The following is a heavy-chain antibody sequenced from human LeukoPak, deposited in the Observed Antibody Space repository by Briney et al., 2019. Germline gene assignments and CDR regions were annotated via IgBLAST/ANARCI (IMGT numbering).Heavy chain of an antibody. CDR3: ARARYSSTIDY. Sequence: PGGSLRLSCAASGFTVSSNYMSWVRQAPGKGLEWVSVIYSGGSTYYADSVKGRFTISRDNSKNTLCLQMNGLRAEDTAVYYCARARYSSTIDYWGQGTLVTVSS. CDR2: IYSGGST. CDR1: GFTVSSNY. V-gene: IGHV3-53*01. J-gene: IGHJ4*02. D-gene: IGHD6-13*01.